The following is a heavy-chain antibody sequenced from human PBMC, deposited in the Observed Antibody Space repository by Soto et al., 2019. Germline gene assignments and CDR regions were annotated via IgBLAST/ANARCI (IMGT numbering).Heavy chain of an antibody. CDR2: IYYSGST. CDR1: GGSISSGDYY. J-gene: IGHJ6*02. CDR3: ARGGVVRGGEDSPHAYYYYGMDV. Sequence: QVQLQESGPGLVKPSQTLSLTCTVSGGSISSGDYYWSWIRQPPGKGLEWIGYIYYSGSTYYNPALKSRFTISVDTSKNQFSLKLSSVTAADTAVYYCARGGVVRGGEDSPHAYYYYGMDVWGQGTTVTVSS. V-gene: IGHV4-30-4*01. D-gene: IGHD4-17*01.